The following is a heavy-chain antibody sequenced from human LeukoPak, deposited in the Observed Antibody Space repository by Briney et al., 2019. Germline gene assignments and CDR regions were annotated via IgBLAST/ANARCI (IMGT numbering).Heavy chain of an antibody. V-gene: IGHV4-39*07. Sequence: PETLSLTCTVSGGSISSSSYYWGWIRQPPGKGLEWIGSIYYSGRTYYNPSLKSRVTISVDTSKNQFSLKLSSVTAAATAVYYCAREEQQLAQGVDYWGQGTLVTVSS. J-gene: IGHJ4*02. CDR3: AREEQQLAQGVDY. CDR2: IYYSGRT. CDR1: GGSISSSSYY. D-gene: IGHD6-13*01.